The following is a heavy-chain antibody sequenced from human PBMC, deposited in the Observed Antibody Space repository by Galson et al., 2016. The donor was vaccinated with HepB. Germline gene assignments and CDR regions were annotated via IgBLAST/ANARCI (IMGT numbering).Heavy chain of an antibody. D-gene: IGHD6-19*01. V-gene: IGHV3-9*01. CDR3: AKDMGKGVSFYFYGMDV. CDR2: IGWNSGAK. Sequence: SLRLSCAASGSTFHDYAMHWVRQAPGKGLEWVSGIGWNSGAKGYGDSVKGRFTISRDNAKNSLFLHMESLRAEDTALYYCAKDMGKGVSFYFYGMDVWGQGTTVTVSS. CDR1: GSTFHDYA. J-gene: IGHJ6*02.